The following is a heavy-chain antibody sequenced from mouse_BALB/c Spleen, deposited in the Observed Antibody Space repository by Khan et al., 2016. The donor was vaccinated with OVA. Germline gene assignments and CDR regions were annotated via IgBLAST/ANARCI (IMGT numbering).Heavy chain of an antibody. CDR1: GYTFTTAG. D-gene: IGHD2-2*01. Sequence: QIQLVQSGPELKKPGETVRISCKASGYTFTTAGMQWVQKMPGKGLKWIGWINTHSGVPKYAEDFKGRFAFSLETSVSTAYLQITNLKNEDTATYFCASGYGYGWYFDVWGAGITVTVSS. CDR2: INTHSGVP. V-gene: IGHV9-4*02. CDR3: ASGYGYGWYFDV. J-gene: IGHJ1*01.